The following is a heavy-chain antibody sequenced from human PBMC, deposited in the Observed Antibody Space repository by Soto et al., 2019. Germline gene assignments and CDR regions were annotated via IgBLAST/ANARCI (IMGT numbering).Heavy chain of an antibody. CDR3: ARASFYYGSGSHYAKSYDTMDV. J-gene: IGHJ6*02. CDR1: GETFSRHF. CDR2: INHSGST. Sequence: TLTLTYAVYGETFSRHFWTCIRQSPEKELEWIGEINHSGSTNYKESLKSRLSMSVDTSKNQISLELSSVTAADTAVYYCARASFYYGSGSHYAKSYDTMDVWGQGPPVT. V-gene: IGHV4-34*01. D-gene: IGHD3-10*01.